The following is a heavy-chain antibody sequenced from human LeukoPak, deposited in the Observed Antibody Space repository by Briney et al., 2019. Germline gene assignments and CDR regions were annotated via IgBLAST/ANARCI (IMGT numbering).Heavy chain of an antibody. J-gene: IGHJ6*02. D-gene: IGHD1-26*01. Sequence: GASVKVSCKASGYTFTSYDFNWLRQATGQGPEWMGWMNPNSGATGYAQKFQGRVTMTRSASINTAYMELTDLRSEDTAVYYCAREVKGATRGMDVWGQGTTVTVSS. CDR1: GYTFTSYD. CDR2: MNPNSGAT. CDR3: AREVKGATRGMDV. V-gene: IGHV1-8*01.